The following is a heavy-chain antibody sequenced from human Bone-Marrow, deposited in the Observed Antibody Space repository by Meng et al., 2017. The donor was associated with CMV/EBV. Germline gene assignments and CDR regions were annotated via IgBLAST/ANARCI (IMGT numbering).Heavy chain of an antibody. D-gene: IGHD3-3*01. J-gene: IGHJ4*02. Sequence: ASVKVSCKASGYTFTGYYMPWVRQAPGQGLKWMGWINPNSGGTNYAQKFQGRVTMTRDTSTSTVYMVLSSLRSEDTAVYYCVGGSRVWSGYYGHDYWGQGTLVTVSS. CDR3: VGGSRVWSGYYGHDY. V-gene: IGHV1-2*02. CDR2: INPNSGGT. CDR1: GYTFTGYY.